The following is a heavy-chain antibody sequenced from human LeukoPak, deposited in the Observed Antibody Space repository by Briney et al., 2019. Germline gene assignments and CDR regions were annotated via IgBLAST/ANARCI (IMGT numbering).Heavy chain of an antibody. J-gene: IGHJ4*02. V-gene: IGHV3-21*01. Sequence: GGSLRLSCAASGFTFSSYAMNWVRQAPGKGLEWVSSISSSSSYIYYADSVKGRLTISRDNAKNTLYLQMNSLRADDTAVYYCARDSFHPDITMIRGIIPFDYWGQGTLVTVSS. CDR1: GFTFSSYA. CDR3: ARDSFHPDITMIRGIIPFDY. CDR2: ISSSSSYI. D-gene: IGHD3-10*01.